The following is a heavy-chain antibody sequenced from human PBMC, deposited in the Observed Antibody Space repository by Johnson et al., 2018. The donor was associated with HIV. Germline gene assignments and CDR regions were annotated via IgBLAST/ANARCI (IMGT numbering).Heavy chain of an antibody. CDR1: GFTFSSYA. D-gene: IGHD6-19*01. CDR2: ISGSGGST. J-gene: IGHJ3*02. V-gene: IGHV3-23*04. CDR3: ARAGARGQWLADGYI. Sequence: VQLVESGGGLVQPGGSLRLSCAASGFTFSSYAMSWVRQAPGKGLEWGSAISGSGGSTYYADSVTGRFTVSRDNYKNTLYLQMNSLRHNDTAVYYCARAGARGQWLADGYIWGQGTTVTVSS.